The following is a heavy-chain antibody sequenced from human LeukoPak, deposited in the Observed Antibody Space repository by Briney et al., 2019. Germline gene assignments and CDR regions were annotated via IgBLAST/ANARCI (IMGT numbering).Heavy chain of an antibody. CDR1: GFTFSSYW. J-gene: IGHJ4*02. CDR2: TNSDGSST. CDR3: ARDLELVGATPFDY. Sequence: GGSLRLSCAASGFTFSSYWMHWVRQAPGKGLVWVSRTNSDGSSTSYADSAKGRFTISRDNAKNTLYLQMNSLRAEDTAVYYCARDLELVGATPFDYWGQGTLVTVSS. D-gene: IGHD1-26*01. V-gene: IGHV3-74*01.